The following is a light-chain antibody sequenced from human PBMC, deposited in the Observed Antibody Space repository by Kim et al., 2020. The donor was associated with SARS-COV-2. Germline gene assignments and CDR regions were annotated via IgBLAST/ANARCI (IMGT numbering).Light chain of an antibody. CDR1: NVGVIN. Sequence: PGKTARTTCTGDNVGVINVTWYQQKPGQAPVLVIYDDSDRPSRIPERFSGSNSGNTATLTISRVEAGDEADYYCQVWDSRSHHYVFATGTKVTIL. V-gene: IGLV3-21*03. J-gene: IGLJ1*01. CDR2: DDS. CDR3: QVWDSRSHHYV.